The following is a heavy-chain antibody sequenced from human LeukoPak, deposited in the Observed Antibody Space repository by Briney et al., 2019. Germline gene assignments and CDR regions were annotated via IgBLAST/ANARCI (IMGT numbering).Heavy chain of an antibody. CDR2: INPNSGGT. D-gene: IGHD3-10*01. CDR3: AREGLDVGVRGVISGPNWFDP. CDR1: GYTFTSYG. J-gene: IGHJ5*02. V-gene: IGHV1-2*02. Sequence: ASVKVSCKASGYTFTSYGISWVRQAPGQGLEWMGWINPNSGGTNYAQKFQGRVTMTRDTSISTAYMELSRLRSDDTAVYYCAREGLDVGVRGVISGPNWFDPWGQGTLVTVSS.